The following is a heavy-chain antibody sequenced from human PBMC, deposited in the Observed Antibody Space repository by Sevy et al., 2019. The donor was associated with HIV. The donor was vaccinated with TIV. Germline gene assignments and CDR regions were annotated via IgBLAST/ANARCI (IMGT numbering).Heavy chain of an antibody. Sequence: GGSLRLSCAASGFTFSSYALNWVRQAPGKGLEWVSTISGSGGSTYYAAPVKGRFTISRDNSKNTLYLQMDSLRAEDTAVYYCAEDRYHTSGYYPEGAFDIWGQGTMVTVSS. V-gene: IGHV3-23*01. CDR3: AEDRYHTSGYYPEGAFDI. D-gene: IGHD3-22*01. CDR1: GFTFSSYA. CDR2: ISGSGGST. J-gene: IGHJ3*02.